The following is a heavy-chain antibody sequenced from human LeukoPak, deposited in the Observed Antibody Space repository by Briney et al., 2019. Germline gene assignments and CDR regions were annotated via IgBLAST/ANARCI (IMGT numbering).Heavy chain of an antibody. D-gene: IGHD5-18*01. J-gene: IGHJ4*02. CDR2: ISAYNGNT. V-gene: IGHV1-18*01. CDR3: ARVTVDTAMALYY. Sequence: ASVKVSCKASGYTFTSYGISWVRQAPGQGLEWMGWISAYNGNTNYAQKLQGRVTMTRNTSISTAYMELSSLRSEDTAVYYCARVTVDTAMALYYWGQGTLVTVSS. CDR1: GYTFTSYG.